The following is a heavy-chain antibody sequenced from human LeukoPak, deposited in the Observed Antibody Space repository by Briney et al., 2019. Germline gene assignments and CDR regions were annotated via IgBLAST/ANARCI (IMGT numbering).Heavy chain of an antibody. Sequence: GGSLRLSCAASGFTFSSYAIHWVRQAPGKGLGWVAVISYDGSNKYYADSVKGRFTISRDNSKNTVYLQMNSLRPEDTAVYYCARGGYSYGQASYYYGMDVWGQGTTVTVSS. CDR1: GFTFSSYA. CDR3: ARGGYSYGQASYYYGMDV. CDR2: ISYDGSNK. V-gene: IGHV3-30-3*01. J-gene: IGHJ6*02. D-gene: IGHD5-18*01.